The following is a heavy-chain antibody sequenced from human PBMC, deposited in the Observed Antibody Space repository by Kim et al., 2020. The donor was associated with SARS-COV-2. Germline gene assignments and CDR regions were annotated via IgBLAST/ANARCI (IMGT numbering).Heavy chain of an antibody. CDR1: GGSISSSSYY. D-gene: IGHD5-12*01. J-gene: IGHJ6*02. V-gene: IGHV4-39*01. CDR2: IYYSGST. Sequence: SETLSLTCTVSGGSISSSSYYWGWIRQPPGKGLEWIGSIYYSGSTYYNPSLKSRVTISVDTSKNQFSLKLSSVTAADTAVYYCARHFEGTYSGYDFYGMDVWGQGTTVTVSS. CDR3: ARHFEGTYSGYDFYGMDV.